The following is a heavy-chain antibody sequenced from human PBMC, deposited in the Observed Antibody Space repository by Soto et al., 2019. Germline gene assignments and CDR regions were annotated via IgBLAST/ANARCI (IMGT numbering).Heavy chain of an antibody. CDR3: ARGITIFGVVIRDFDY. J-gene: IGHJ4*02. Sequence: SGGGLVQPGGSLRLSCAASGFTFSSYAMSWVRQAPGKGLEWVSAISGSGGSTYYADSVKGRFTISRDNSKNTLYLQMNSLRAEDTAVYYCARGITIFGVVIRDFDYWGQGTLVTVSS. D-gene: IGHD3-3*01. V-gene: IGHV3-23*01. CDR2: ISGSGGST. CDR1: GFTFSSYA.